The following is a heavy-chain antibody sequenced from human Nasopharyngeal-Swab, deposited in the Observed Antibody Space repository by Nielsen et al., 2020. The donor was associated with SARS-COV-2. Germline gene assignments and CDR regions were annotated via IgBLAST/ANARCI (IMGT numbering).Heavy chain of an antibody. CDR3: ARETAVAGDYYFDY. Sequence: GSLRLSCAASGVTLSSYWMHWVRQVAGKGLVWVSRINRDGSDTKYADSVKGRFTISRDNAKNTLYLQMNSLRVEDTAVYYCARETAVAGDYYFDYWGQGTLVAVSS. V-gene: IGHV3-74*03. D-gene: IGHD6-19*01. CDR2: INRDGSDT. J-gene: IGHJ4*02. CDR1: GVTLSSYW.